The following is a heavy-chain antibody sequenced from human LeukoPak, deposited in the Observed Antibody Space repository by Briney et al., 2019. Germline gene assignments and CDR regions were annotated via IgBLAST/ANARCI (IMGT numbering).Heavy chain of an antibody. CDR1: GFTFSSGA. CDR3: AGGSGWLIEVY. Sequence: GGSLRLSCAASGFTFSSGAMNWVRLAPGKGLEWVSSVGGSSGGSTQYADAVKGRFTVSRDNSKSTLYLQMNSLRADDTAIYYCAGGSGWLIEVYWGQGTLVTVSS. D-gene: IGHD6-19*01. J-gene: IGHJ4*02. V-gene: IGHV3-23*01. CDR2: VGGSSGGST.